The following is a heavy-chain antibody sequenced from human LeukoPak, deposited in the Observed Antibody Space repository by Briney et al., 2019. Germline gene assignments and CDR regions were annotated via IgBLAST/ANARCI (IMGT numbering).Heavy chain of an antibody. CDR2: INSDGSST. CDR1: GFTFSSYW. J-gene: IGHJ6*04. Sequence: GGSLRLSCAASGFTFSSYWMHWVRQAPGKGLVWVSRINSDGSSTSYADSVKGRFTISRDNAKNTLYLQMNSLRAEDTAVYYCARGDTIFGVALMDVWGKGTTVTVSS. CDR3: ARGDTIFGVALMDV. D-gene: IGHD3-3*01. V-gene: IGHV3-74*01.